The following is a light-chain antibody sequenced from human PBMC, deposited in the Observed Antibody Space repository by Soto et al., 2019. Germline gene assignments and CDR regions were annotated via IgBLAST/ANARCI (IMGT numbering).Light chain of an antibody. CDR3: QQLNTYPVT. CDR1: QGISRY. CDR2: AAS. V-gene: IGKV1-9*01. Sequence: IQLTQSPSSLSASVGDSVTITCRASQGISRYLSWYQQKPGRAPKLLISAASTLQSGVPARFSGSGSGTDFTLSITSLQPEDFATYYCQQLNTYPVTFGGGTNVDIK. J-gene: IGKJ4*01.